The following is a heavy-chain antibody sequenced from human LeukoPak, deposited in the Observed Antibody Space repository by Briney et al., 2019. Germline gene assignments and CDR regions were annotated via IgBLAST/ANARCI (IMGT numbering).Heavy chain of an antibody. V-gene: IGHV3-64*04. Sequence: QSEGSLRLSCSASGFTFSSYAMHWVRQAPGKGLEYVSAISSNGGSTYYADSVKGRFTISRDNSKNTLYLQMNSLRAEDTAVYYCARGSSSRITMVRGVSCPSGYWGQGTLVTVSS. D-gene: IGHD3-10*01. CDR1: GFTFSSYA. CDR3: ARGSSSRITMVRGVSCPSGY. CDR2: ISSNGGST. J-gene: IGHJ4*02.